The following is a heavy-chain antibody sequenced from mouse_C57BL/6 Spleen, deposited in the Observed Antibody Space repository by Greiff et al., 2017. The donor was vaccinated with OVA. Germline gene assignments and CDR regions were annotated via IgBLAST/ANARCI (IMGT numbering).Heavy chain of an antibody. CDR2: ISYAGSN. V-gene: IGHV3-6*01. CDR1: GYSLTSGYY. CDR3: ARDIVTTRWYFEV. Sequence: ESGPGLLKPSQSLSLTCSVTGYSLTSGYYWNWIRQFPGNQLEWMGYISYAGSNTYNPSLKNRNAITRDTSKNQFILKLKSVTTEDTATYYCARDIVTTRWYFEVWGTGTTVSVAS. D-gene: IGHD2-5*01. J-gene: IGHJ1*03.